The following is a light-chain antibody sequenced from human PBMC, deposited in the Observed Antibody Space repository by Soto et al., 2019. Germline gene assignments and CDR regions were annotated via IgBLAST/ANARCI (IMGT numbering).Light chain of an antibody. CDR2: DVS. CDR3: CSYAGSYTLGV. CDR1: SSDVGGSTY. Sequence: QSVLTQPRSVSGSPGQSVTISCTGTSSDVGGSTYVSWYQQNPGKAPKLMIYDVSIRPSGVPDRFSGSKSGNTASLTISGLQAEDEDDYYCCSYAGSYTLGVFGTGTKVTVL. J-gene: IGLJ1*01. V-gene: IGLV2-11*01.